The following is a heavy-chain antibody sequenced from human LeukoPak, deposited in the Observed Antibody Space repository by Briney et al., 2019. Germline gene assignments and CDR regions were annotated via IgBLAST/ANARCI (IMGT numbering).Heavy chain of an antibody. CDR3: TRRFDS. V-gene: IGHV3-48*02. CDR1: GFTLSSYS. J-gene: IGHJ4*02. Sequence: GGSLRPSCVASGFTLSSYSMNWVRQAPGKGLGWVSYISDTGSTIAYADSVKGRFTMSRDEAKNSLHLQMNSLRDEDTAVYYCTRRFDSWGQGVLVTVSS. CDR2: ISDTGSTI.